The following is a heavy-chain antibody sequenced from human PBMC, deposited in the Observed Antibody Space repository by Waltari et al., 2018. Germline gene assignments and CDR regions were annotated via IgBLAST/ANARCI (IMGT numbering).Heavy chain of an antibody. Sequence: EVQLVQSGAEVKKPGAAVKISCEASGYTFTDYYMHWVQQAPGRGLEWMGRVDPEDGETIYAANSQCRGTITADTSTDTAYTELSSLRSEDTAVYYCATDRVVVATTDFDYWGQGTLVTVSS. CDR3: ATDRVVVATTDFDY. D-gene: IGHD2-15*01. J-gene: IGHJ4*02. CDR1: GYTFTDYY. CDR2: VDPEDGET. V-gene: IGHV1-69-2*01.